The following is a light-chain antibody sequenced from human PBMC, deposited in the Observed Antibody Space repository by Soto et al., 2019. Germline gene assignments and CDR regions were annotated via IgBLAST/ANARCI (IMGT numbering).Light chain of an antibody. CDR2: LGS. CDR3: MQALQTPWT. Sequence: DIVMTQSPLSLPVTPGEPASISCRSSQSLLHSNGYNYLDWYLQKPGQSPQLLIYLGSNRASGVPDRFSGSGSGTDFTLKISRVEAEHVGVYYCMQALQTPWTFGQGTKVEI. V-gene: IGKV2-28*01. CDR1: QSLLHSNGYNY. J-gene: IGKJ1*01.